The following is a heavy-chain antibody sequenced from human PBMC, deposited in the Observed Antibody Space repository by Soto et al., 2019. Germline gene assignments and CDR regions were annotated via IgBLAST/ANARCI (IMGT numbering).Heavy chain of an antibody. V-gene: IGHV3-23*01. CDR3: AKDQMVYATNYYYYMDV. CDR1: GFTFSSYA. J-gene: IGHJ6*03. D-gene: IGHD2-8*01. Sequence: GGSLRLSCAASGFTFSSYAMSWVRQAPGKGLEWVSAISGSGGSTYYADSVKGRFTISRDNSKNTPYLQMNSLRAEDTAVYYCAKDQMVYATNYYYYMDVWGKGTTVTVSS. CDR2: ISGSGGST.